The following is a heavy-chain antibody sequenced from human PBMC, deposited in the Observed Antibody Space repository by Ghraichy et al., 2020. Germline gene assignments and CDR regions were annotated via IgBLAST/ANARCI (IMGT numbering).Heavy chain of an antibody. V-gene: IGHV4-34*01. J-gene: IGHJ3*02. D-gene: IGHD3-3*01. CDR2: INHSGST. Sequence: SETLSLTCAVYGGSFSGYYWSWIRQPPGKGLEWIGEINHSGSTNYNPSLKSRVTISVDTSKNQFSLKLSSVTAADTAVYYCARGRRPVTIFGVATNAFDIWGQGTMVTVSS. CDR3: ARGRRPVTIFGVATNAFDI. CDR1: GGSFSGYY.